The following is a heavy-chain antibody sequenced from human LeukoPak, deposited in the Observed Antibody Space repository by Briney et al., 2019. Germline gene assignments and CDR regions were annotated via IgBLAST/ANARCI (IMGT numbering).Heavy chain of an antibody. D-gene: IGHD6-13*01. Sequence: SETLSLTCTVSGGSISSSSYYWCWSRQPPGKRREGSGRSYYSGSTYYTPSLKSRVTISVDTSKNQFSLKLSSVTAADTAVYYCAKDVEKSTAAAALDPWGQGTLVTVSS. CDR2: SYYSGST. V-gene: IGHV4-39*07. CDR1: GGSISSSSYY. J-gene: IGHJ5*02. CDR3: AKDVEKSTAAAALDP.